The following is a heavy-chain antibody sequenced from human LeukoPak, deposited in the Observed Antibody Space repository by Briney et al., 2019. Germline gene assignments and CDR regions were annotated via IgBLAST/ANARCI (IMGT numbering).Heavy chain of an antibody. CDR2: IYHDGST. J-gene: IGHJ4*02. V-gene: IGHV4-38-2*01. CDR3: VRGPPDY. Sequence: SETLSLTCAVSGYSISSGAYWGWIRQPPGKGLQWIGCIYHDGSTYYNPSLKSRVTISVDTSKNQFSLKLSSVTATDTAVYYCVRGPPDYWGQGTLVTVSS. CDR1: GYSISSGAY.